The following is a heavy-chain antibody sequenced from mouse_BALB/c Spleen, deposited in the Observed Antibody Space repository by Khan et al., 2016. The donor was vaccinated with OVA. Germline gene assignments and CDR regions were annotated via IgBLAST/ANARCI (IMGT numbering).Heavy chain of an antibody. J-gene: IGHJ3*01. D-gene: IGHD2-10*02. CDR3: ARSTYGNYVGWFAY. V-gene: IGHV1-4*01. CDR1: GYTFISYT. CDR2: INPSNSYT. Sequence: QVQLQQSGAELTRPGASVKMSCKASGYTFISYTMHWVKQRPGQGLEWIGYINPSNSYTNYNQKFKDKATLTADKSSSTAYMQLSSLTSEYSAVYYCARSTYGNYVGWFAYWGQGTLVTVSA.